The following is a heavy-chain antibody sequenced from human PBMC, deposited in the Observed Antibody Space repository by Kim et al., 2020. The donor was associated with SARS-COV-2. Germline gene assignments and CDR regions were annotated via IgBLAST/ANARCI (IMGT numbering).Heavy chain of an antibody. CDR2: GDT. Sequence: GDTYYADSVKGRFTTSRDSSKNILYLQMNSLRAEDTAVYYCARGGSAAASYWGQGTLVTVSS. D-gene: IGHD6-13*01. CDR3: ARGGSAAASY. J-gene: IGHJ4*02. V-gene: IGHV3-53*01.